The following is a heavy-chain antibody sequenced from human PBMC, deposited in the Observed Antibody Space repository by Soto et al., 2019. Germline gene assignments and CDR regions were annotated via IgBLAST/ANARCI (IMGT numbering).Heavy chain of an antibody. CDR2: INFDGTTT. D-gene: IGHD6-19*01. CDR1: GFTFNSYW. CDR3: ARGGFRQWVLYY. J-gene: IGHJ4*02. V-gene: IGHV3-74*01. Sequence: EVQLVESGGGLVQPGGSLRLSCAASGFTFNSYWIHWVRQAPGKGLVWVSRINFDGTTTNYADSVKGRFTISRDNAKNTLYLQMNSLRDEDTAVYYCARGGFRQWVLYYWGQGSLVTVSS.